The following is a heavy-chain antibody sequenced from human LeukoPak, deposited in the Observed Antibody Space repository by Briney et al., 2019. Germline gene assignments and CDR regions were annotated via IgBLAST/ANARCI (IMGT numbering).Heavy chain of an antibody. J-gene: IGHJ4*02. CDR3: AKHKTAIGWELPDFDS. CDR2: ISGSGDST. CDR1: GFTFSTYA. D-gene: IGHD1-26*01. V-gene: IGHV3-23*01. Sequence: RPGGSLRLSCAASGFTFSTYAMSWVRQAPGKGLEWVSAISGSGDSTYYADSVKGRFTISRDNFKNTLYLQMNSLRAEDTAVYYCAKHKTAIGWELPDFDSWGQGTLVTVSS.